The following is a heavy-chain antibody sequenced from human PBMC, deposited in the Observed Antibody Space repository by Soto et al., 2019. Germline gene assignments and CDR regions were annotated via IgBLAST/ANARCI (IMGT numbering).Heavy chain of an antibody. CDR1: GYTFTCYG. D-gene: IGHD4-17*01. V-gene: IGHV1-18*01. Sequence: ASVKVSCKASGYTFTCYGISWVRQAPGQGLEWMGWISAYNGNTNYAQKLQGRVTMTTDTSTSTAYMELRSLRSDDTAVYYCARDLRDGDSTSYYYYYYMAVRGKGTTVTVSS. CDR3: ARDLRDGDSTSYYYYYYMAV. J-gene: IGHJ6*03. CDR2: ISAYNGNT.